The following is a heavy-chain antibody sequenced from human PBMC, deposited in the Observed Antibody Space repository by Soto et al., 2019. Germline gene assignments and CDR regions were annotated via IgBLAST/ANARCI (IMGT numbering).Heavy chain of an antibody. J-gene: IGHJ3*02. V-gene: IGHV3-21*01. Sequence: EVQLVESGGGLVKPGGSLRLSCAASGFTFSSYSMNWVRQAPGKGLEWVSSISSSSSYIYYADSVKGRFTISRDNAKNSLYLQMNSLRAEDTAVYYCARGADYGSGSYGRGFDAFEIWGQGTMVTVSS. CDR1: GFTFSSYS. CDR3: ARGADYGSGSYGRGFDAFEI. D-gene: IGHD3-10*01. CDR2: ISSSSSYI.